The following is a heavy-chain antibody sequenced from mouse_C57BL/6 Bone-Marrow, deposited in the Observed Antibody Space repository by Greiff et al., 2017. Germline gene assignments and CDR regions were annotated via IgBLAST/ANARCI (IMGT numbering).Heavy chain of an antibody. CDR1: GYSITSGYY. V-gene: IGHV3-6*01. J-gene: IGHJ2*01. CDR2: ISYDGSN. Sequence: ESGPGLVKPSQSLSLTCSVTGYSITSGYYWNWIRQFPGNKLEWMGYISYDGSNNYNPSLKNRISITRDTSKNQFFLKLNSVTTEDTATYYCARDGSLFDDWGQGTTLTVSS. CDR3: ARDGSLFDD. D-gene: IGHD2-2*01.